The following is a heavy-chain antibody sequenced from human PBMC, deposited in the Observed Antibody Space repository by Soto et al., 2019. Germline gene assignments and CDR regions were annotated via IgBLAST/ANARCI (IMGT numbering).Heavy chain of an antibody. CDR3: VRGRPTVTTWYFDL. J-gene: IGHJ2*01. CDR2: IYYSGST. V-gene: IGHV4-59*12. CDR1: GGSISSYY. Sequence: PSETLSLTCTVSGGSISSYYWSWIRQPPGKGLEWIGYIYYSGSTNYNPSLKSRVTISVDTSKNQFSLKLSSVTAADTAVYYCVRGRPTVTTWYFDLRGRGLLVTVS. D-gene: IGHD4-17*01.